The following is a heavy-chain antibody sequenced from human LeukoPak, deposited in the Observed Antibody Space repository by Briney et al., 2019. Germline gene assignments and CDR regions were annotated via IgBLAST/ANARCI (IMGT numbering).Heavy chain of an antibody. Sequence: PSETQTLTCAVYCGSFSCYNWSWLRQPPGKGLEWMGEFNDSGGTSYNPSFQSRVTISVDTSKNQFSLKLSSVSAADRAVYYCGRQRRPTYYYDRGAFDIWGQGTMVTVSS. CDR3: GRQRRPTYYYDRGAFDI. CDR1: CGSFSCYN. J-gene: IGHJ3*02. D-gene: IGHD3-22*01. CDR2: FNDSGGT. V-gene: IGHV4-34*01.